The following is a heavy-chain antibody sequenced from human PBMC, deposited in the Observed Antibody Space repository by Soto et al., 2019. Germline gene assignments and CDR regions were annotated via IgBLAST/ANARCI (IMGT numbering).Heavy chain of an antibody. J-gene: IGHJ4*02. D-gene: IGHD3-10*01. V-gene: IGHV3-23*01. CDR2: ISGSGGGT. CDR3: AKLYYYGSGSGYFDY. Sequence: EVQLLESGGGLVQPGGSLRLSCAASGFTFGNYGMSCVRQAPGKGLEWVSVISGSGGGTYYADSVKGRFTISRDNSKSTVYLQMSSLTAEDTAVYYCAKLYYYGSGSGYFDYWGQGTLVTVSS. CDR1: GFTFGNYG.